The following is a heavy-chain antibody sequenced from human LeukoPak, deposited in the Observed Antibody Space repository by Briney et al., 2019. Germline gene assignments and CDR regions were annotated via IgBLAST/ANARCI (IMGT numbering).Heavy chain of an antibody. CDR3: ARGHTGYSSSWFPGY. J-gene: IGHJ4*02. Sequence: PGGSLRLSCAASGFTFGNYAMSWVRQAPGKGLEWVSSISSSSSYIYYADSVKGRFTISRDNAKNSLYLQMNSLRAEDTAVYYCARGHTGYSSSWFPGYWGQGTLVTVSS. D-gene: IGHD6-13*01. CDR2: ISSSSSYI. CDR1: GFTFGNYA. V-gene: IGHV3-21*01.